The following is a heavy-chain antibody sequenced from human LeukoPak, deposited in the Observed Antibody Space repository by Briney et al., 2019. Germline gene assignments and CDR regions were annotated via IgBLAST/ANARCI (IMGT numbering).Heavy chain of an antibody. Sequence: GGSLRLSCAASGFTFSSYAMSWVRQAPGKGLEWVSAISGSGGSTYYADSVKGRFTISRDNSKNTLYLQMNSLRAEDTAVYYCAKDRGSVGSSWLNWFGPWGQGTLVTVSS. CDR1: GFTFSSYA. J-gene: IGHJ5*02. CDR2: ISGSGGST. V-gene: IGHV3-23*01. D-gene: IGHD6-13*01. CDR3: AKDRGSVGSSWLNWFGP.